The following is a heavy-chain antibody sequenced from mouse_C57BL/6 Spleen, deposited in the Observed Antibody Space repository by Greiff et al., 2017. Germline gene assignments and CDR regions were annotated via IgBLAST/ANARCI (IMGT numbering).Heavy chain of an antibody. CDR3: ARAYDYDGEYYFDY. CDR2: IYPGSGST. CDR1: GYTFTSYW. V-gene: IGHV1-55*01. D-gene: IGHD2-4*01. J-gene: IGHJ2*01. Sequence: QVQLKQPGAELVKPGASVKMSCKASGYTFTSYWITWVKQRPGQGLEWIGDIYPGSGSTNYNEKFKSKATLTVDTSSSTAYMQLSSLTSEDSAVYYGARAYDYDGEYYFDYWGQGTTLTVSS.